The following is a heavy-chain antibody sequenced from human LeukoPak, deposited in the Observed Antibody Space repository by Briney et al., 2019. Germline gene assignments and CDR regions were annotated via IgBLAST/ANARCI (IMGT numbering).Heavy chain of an antibody. Sequence: GGSLRLSCAASGFTFSNAWMNWVRQAPGKGLEWVSSISSSSTYIYYADSVKGRFTISRDNAKNSLSLQMNSLRAEDTAVYYCARGGPYNWNYGVGGDYWGQGTLVTVSS. CDR1: GFTFSNAW. V-gene: IGHV3-21*01. D-gene: IGHD1-7*01. J-gene: IGHJ4*02. CDR3: ARGGPYNWNYGVGGDY. CDR2: ISSSSTYI.